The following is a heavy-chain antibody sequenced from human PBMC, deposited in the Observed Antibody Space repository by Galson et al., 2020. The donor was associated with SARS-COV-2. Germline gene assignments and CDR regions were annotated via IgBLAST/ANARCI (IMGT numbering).Heavy chain of an antibody. D-gene: IGHD4-17*01. J-gene: IGHJ4*02. CDR2: IHPTGNT. CDR1: GGSISTDDYY. Sequence: SGTLSPTCAVSGGSISTDDYYWTWIRHPPGKGLEWIADIHPTGNTYYNPSLKSRVTTSIDTSKNQFSLKLTSVTTADTAVYFCARTSSTGTREYYFGYWGQGTLVTVSS. V-gene: IGHV4-30-4*01. CDR3: ARTSSTGTREYYFGY.